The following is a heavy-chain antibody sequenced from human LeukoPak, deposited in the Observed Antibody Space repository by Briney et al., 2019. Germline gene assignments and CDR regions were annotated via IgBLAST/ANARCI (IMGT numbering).Heavy chain of an antibody. CDR3: AKGQIVVVPAAISY. Sequence: GGSLRLSCAASGFTVSSNYMSWVRQAPGKGLEWVSVIYSGGSTYYADSVKGRFTISRDNSKNTLYLQMNSLRAEDTAVYYCAKGQIVVVPAAISYWGQGTLVTVSS. CDR1: GFTVSSNY. J-gene: IGHJ4*02. D-gene: IGHD2-2*02. V-gene: IGHV3-66*01. CDR2: IYSGGST.